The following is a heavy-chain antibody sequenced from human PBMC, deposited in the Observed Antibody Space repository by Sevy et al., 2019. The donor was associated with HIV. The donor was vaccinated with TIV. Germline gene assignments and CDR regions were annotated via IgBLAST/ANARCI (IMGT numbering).Heavy chain of an antibody. V-gene: IGHV3-30-3*01. D-gene: IGHD6-6*01. CDR3: AGEDGGIEHSSSSWFAGNWFDP. CDR1: GFTFSSYA. Sequence: GGSLRLSCAASGFTFSSYAMHCVRQAPGKGLEWVAVISYDGSNKYYADSVKGRFTISRDNSKNTLYLQMNSLRAEDTAVYYSAGEDGGIEHSSSSWFAGNWFDPWGQGTLVRVSS. J-gene: IGHJ5*02. CDR2: ISYDGSNK.